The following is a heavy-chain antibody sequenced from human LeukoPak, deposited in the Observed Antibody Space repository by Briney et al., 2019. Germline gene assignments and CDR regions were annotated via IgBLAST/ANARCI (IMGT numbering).Heavy chain of an antibody. CDR3: ARAGSSWHNYFDY. CDR1: GFTFSSYS. CDR2: ISSSSSYI. V-gene: IGHV3-21*01. D-gene: IGHD6-13*01. J-gene: IGHJ4*02. Sequence: GGSLRLSCAASGFTFSSYSMNWVRQVPGKGLEWVSSISSSSSYIYYADSVKGRFTISRDNAKNSLYLQMNSLRAEDTAVYYCARAGSSWHNYFDYWGQGTLVTVSS.